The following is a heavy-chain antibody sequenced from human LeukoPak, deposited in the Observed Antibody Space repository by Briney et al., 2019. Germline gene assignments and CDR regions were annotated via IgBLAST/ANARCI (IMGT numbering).Heavy chain of an antibody. Sequence: GGSLRLSCAVSGFTFSGFWMSWSRQAPGKGLEWVALIWYDGSNKYYTDSVKGRLTISRDNSKNTLYLQMNSLRAEDTAIYYCAREGPRGNSQFDYWGQGTLVTVSS. CDR3: AREGPRGNSQFDY. CDR1: GFTFSGFW. J-gene: IGHJ4*02. D-gene: IGHD2/OR15-2a*01. CDR2: IWYDGSNK. V-gene: IGHV3-33*07.